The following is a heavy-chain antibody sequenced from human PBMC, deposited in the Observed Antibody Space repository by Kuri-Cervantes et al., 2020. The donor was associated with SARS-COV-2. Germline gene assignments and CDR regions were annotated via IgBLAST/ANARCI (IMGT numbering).Heavy chain of an antibody. CDR1: GFTFSSYA. CDR3: ARGISYSGYDLDY. CDR2: ISGSGGST. J-gene: IGHJ4*02. D-gene: IGHD5-12*01. V-gene: IGHV3-23*01. Sequence: GESLKISCAASGFTFSSYAMSWVRQAPGEGLEWVSAISGSGGSTYYADSVKGRFTISRDNAKNSLYLQMNSLRAEDTAVYYCARGISYSGYDLDYWGQGTLVTVSS.